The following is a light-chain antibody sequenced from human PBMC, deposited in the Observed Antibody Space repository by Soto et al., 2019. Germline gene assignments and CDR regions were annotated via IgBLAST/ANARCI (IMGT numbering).Light chain of an antibody. Sequence: QSALTQPASVSGSPGQSITISCTGTSSDVGGYNYVSWYQQHPGKAPKLMIYDVSNRPSGVSNRFSGSKSGNTASLTISGLKAEEEANYNCSSYTSGSTLLFETGPKFT. CDR2: DVS. J-gene: IGLJ1*01. CDR3: SSYTSGSTLL. CDR1: SSDVGGYNY. V-gene: IGLV2-14*01.